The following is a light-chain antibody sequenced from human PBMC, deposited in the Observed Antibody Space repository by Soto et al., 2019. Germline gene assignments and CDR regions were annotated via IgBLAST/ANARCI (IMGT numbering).Light chain of an antibody. V-gene: IGKV1-5*01. CDR3: QQYDGYSTWT. CDR1: QSVNSW. Sequence: DIQMTQSPSVLSASVGDRVTITCRASQSVNSWLAWYQHKPGKAPKLLIYDASSLESGVPSRFSGSGSGTEFTLTISSLQPEDFATYYCQQYDGYSTWTFGQGTKVDIK. J-gene: IGKJ1*01. CDR2: DAS.